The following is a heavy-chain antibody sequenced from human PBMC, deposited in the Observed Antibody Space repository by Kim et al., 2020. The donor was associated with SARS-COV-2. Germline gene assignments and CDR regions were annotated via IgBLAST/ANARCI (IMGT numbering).Heavy chain of an antibody. CDR2: INAGNGNT. CDR1: GYTFTSYA. D-gene: IGHD3-3*01. J-gene: IGHJ4*02. CDR3: ARVYDFWSGYYTFDY. V-gene: IGHV1-3*01. Sequence: ASVKVSCKASGYTFTSYAMHWVRQAPGQRLEWMGWINAGNGNTKYSQKFQGRVTITRDTSASTAYMELSSLRSEDTAVYYCARVYDFWSGYYTFDYWGQGTLVTVSS.